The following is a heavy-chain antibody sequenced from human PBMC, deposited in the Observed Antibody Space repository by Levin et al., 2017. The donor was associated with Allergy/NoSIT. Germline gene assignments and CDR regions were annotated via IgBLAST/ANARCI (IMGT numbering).Heavy chain of an antibody. Sequence: ASVKVSCQGSGYSFISYWIAWVRQMPGKGLDWMGSIYPADSDATYNPSFLGQVSLSVDKSFNTAYLQWSRLKPSDTAMYYCAKIDSHSGYGMNVWGQGTTVTVSS. D-gene: IGHD2-15*01. CDR1: GYSFISYW. V-gene: IGHV5-51*01. J-gene: IGHJ6*02. CDR2: IYPADSDA. CDR3: AKIDSHSGYGMNV.